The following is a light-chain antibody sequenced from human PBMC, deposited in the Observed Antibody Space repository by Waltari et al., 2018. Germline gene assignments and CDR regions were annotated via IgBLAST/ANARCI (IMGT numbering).Light chain of an antibody. CDR3: QQYNIWPYT. CDR2: KSF. V-gene: IGKV1-5*03. CDR1: QSISNW. Sequence: IQMTQSPSSLSASVGDRVTIPCRASQSISNWLAWYQQKPGKAPKVLIYKSFTLQSGVPSRFSGSGSETEFSLTISSLQPDDFATYYCQQYNIWPYTFGQGTTLEI. J-gene: IGKJ2*01.